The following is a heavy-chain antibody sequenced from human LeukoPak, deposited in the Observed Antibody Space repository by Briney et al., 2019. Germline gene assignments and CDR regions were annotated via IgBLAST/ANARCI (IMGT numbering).Heavy chain of an antibody. Sequence: GGSLRLSCAASGFNFNNYWMSWLRQAPGKGLEWVASINHNGNVNYYVDSVKGRFTISRDNAKNSLYLQMSNLRAEDTAVYFCARGGGLDVWGQGATVTVSS. V-gene: IGHV3-7*03. J-gene: IGHJ6*02. CDR2: INHNGNVN. CDR1: GFNFNNYW. D-gene: IGHD3-16*01. CDR3: ARGGGLDV.